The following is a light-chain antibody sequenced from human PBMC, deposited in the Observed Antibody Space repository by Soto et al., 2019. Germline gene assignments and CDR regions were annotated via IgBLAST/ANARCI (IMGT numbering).Light chain of an antibody. V-gene: IGKV3-11*01. CDR3: QQRSNWPRWT. J-gene: IGKJ1*01. CDR1: QSVSSY. Sequence: EIVLTQSPATLSLSPGESATLSCRASQSVSSYLAWYQQKPGQAPRLLIYDASNRATGIPARFSGSGSGTDFTLTISSLEPEDFAVYYCQQRSNWPRWTFGQGTKVEIK. CDR2: DAS.